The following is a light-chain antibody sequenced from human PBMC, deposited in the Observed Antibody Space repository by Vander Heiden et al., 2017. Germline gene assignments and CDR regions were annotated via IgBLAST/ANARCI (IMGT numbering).Light chain of an antibody. CDR2: DNS. V-gene: IGLV1-51*01. CDR3: GTWDSSLSAGGV. Sequence: QSVFTQPPPVAAAPGQKVTISFSGSSSNIGNNYVSWYQQLPGTAPNLLIYDNSKRPSGIPGRFSGSKSGTSATLGITGLQTGDEADYYCGTWDSSLSAGGVFGGGTKLTVL. CDR1: SSNIGNNY. J-gene: IGLJ2*01.